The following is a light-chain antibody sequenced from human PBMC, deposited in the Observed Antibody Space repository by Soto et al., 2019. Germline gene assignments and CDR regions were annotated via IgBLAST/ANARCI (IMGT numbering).Light chain of an antibody. CDR1: QSISDW. CDR2: KAS. Sequence: DIQMTQSPSTLSASVGDRVTITCRASQSISDWLAWYQQKPGKAPKLLIYKASSLESGVPSRFSGSGSGTEFTLTISSLQPDDSGTYYCQQYNSYSWTFGQGTKVDSK. CDR3: QQYNSYSWT. J-gene: IGKJ1*01. V-gene: IGKV1-5*03.